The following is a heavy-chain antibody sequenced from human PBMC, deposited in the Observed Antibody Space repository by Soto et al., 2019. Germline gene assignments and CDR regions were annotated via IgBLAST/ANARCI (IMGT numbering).Heavy chain of an antibody. CDR1: GGTFSSYA. V-gene: IGHV1-69*13. CDR3: ARGYDYGDYWAFDY. D-gene: IGHD4-17*01. CDR2: IIPIFGTA. J-gene: IGHJ4*02. Sequence: SVKVSCKASGGTFSSYAISWVRQAPGQGLEWMGGIIPIFGTANYAQKFQGRVTITADESTSTAYMELSSLRSEDTAVYYCARGYDYGDYWAFDYWGQGTLVTVPQ.